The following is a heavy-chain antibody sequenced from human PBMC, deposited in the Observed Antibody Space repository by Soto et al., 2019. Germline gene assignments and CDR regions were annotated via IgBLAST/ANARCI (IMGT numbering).Heavy chain of an antibody. CDR3: AKRPFTSSGSFDY. D-gene: IGHD6-19*01. Sequence: GGSLRLSCAASGFTFSSYAMHWVRQAPGKGLEWVAVISYDGSNKYYADSVKGRFTISRDDSKNTLYLQMNSLRAEDTAVYYCAKRPFTSSGSFDYWGQGT. CDR1: GFTFSSYA. V-gene: IGHV3-30-3*02. CDR2: ISYDGSNK. J-gene: IGHJ4*02.